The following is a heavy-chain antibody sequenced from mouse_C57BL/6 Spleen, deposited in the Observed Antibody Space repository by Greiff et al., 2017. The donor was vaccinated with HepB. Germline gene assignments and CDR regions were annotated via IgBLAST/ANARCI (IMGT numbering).Heavy chain of an antibody. D-gene: IGHD3-2*02. CDR3: ARQLRLRGAMDY. Sequence: EVQLQQSGPELVKPGASVKIPCKASGYTFTDYNMDWVKQSHGKSLEWIGDINPNNGGTIYNQKFKGKATLTVDKSYSTAYMELRSLTSEDTAVYYCARQLRLRGAMDYWGQGTSVTVSS. CDR1: GYTFTDYN. V-gene: IGHV1-18*01. CDR2: INPNNGGT. J-gene: IGHJ4*01.